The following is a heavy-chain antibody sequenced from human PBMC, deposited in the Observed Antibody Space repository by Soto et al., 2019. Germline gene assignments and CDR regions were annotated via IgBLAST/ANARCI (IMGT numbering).Heavy chain of an antibody. D-gene: IGHD1-26*01. CDR2: IIPNFGTV. V-gene: IGHV1-69*12. CDR3: ARHPQTYSGNHDSFDI. Sequence: QVQLVQSGAEVKKPGSSVKVSCKASGGTFSSNGISWVRLAPGQGLEWMGGIIPNFGTVNYAQKFQGRVTITADESTTTADMELSSLRPDDTAVYYCARHPQTYSGNHDSFDIWGQGTMVTVSS. J-gene: IGHJ3*02. CDR1: GGTFSSNG.